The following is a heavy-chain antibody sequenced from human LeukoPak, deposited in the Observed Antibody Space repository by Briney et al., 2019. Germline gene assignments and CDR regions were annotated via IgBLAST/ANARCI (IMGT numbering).Heavy chain of an antibody. Sequence: SVKVSCKASGGTFSSYAISWVRQAPGQGLEWMGRIIPILGIANYAQKFQGRVTITADKSTSTAYMELSSLRSEDTAVYYCARDHYGDPNWFDPWGQGTLVTVSS. CDR1: GGTFSSYA. J-gene: IGHJ5*02. D-gene: IGHD4-17*01. CDR2: IIPILGIA. CDR3: ARDHYGDPNWFDP. V-gene: IGHV1-69*04.